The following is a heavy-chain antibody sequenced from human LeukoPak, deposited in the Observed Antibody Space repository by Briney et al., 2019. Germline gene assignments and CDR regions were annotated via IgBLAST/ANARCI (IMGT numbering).Heavy chain of an antibody. D-gene: IGHD2-2*01. Sequence: SETLSLTCAVYGGSFSGYYWSWIRQPPGKGLEWIGEINHSGSTNYNPSLKSRVTISVDTSKNQFSLQLSSVTAADTAVYYCARVLWGIVVVPAAMKIFDYWGQGTLVTVSS. J-gene: IGHJ4*02. CDR1: GGSFSGYY. CDR2: INHSGST. V-gene: IGHV4-34*01. CDR3: ARVLWGIVVVPAAMKIFDY.